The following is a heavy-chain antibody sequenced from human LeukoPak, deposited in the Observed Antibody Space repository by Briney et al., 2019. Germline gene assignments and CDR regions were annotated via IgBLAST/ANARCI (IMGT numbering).Heavy chain of an antibody. CDR2: ISSSGSTI. J-gene: IGHJ4*02. D-gene: IGHD5-18*01. CDR3: ARGGQLWFFRY. CDR1: GFTFYTYS. Sequence: GSLRLSCAASGFTFYTYSMNWVRQAPGKGLEWVSSISSSGSTIYYADSVKGRFTISRDNAKNSLYLQMNSLRAEDTAVYYCARGGQLWFFRYWGQGTLVTVSS. V-gene: IGHV3-48*04.